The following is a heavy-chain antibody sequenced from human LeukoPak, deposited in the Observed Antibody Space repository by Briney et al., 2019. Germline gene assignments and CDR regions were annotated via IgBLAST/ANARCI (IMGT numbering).Heavy chain of an antibody. CDR2: IYYSGST. Sequence: GSLRLSCAASGFTFSNYAMSWIRQPPGKGLEWIGYIYYSGSTNYNPSLKSRVTISVDTSKNQFSLKLSSVTAADTAVYYCARGLLEPYDSSGLTFDYWGQGTLVTVSS. CDR3: ARGLLEPYDSSGLTFDY. V-gene: IGHV4-59*01. J-gene: IGHJ4*02. D-gene: IGHD3-22*01. CDR1: GFTFSNYA.